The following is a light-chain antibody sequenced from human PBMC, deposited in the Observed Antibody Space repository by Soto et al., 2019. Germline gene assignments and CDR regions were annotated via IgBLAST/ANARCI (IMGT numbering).Light chain of an antibody. V-gene: IGKV4-1*01. Sequence: DIVLTQSPDSLAVSPGERATINCESSQSVMYSNNKNYISWFQQKPGQSPQLLIFWASMRESGVPDRFSGSGSGKNFTLTISGLQAQDVAIYYCHQYFTFPWTFGQGTKVEIK. CDR1: QSVMYSNNKNY. CDR3: HQYFTFPWT. CDR2: WAS. J-gene: IGKJ1*01.